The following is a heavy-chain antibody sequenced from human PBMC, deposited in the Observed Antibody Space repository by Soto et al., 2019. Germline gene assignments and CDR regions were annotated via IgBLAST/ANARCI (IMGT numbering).Heavy chain of an antibody. Sequence: QVQLVESGGGVLQPGRSLRLSCAASGFTFSSYGMHWVRQAPGTGLEWVAVISYDGSNKYYADSVKGRFTISRDNSKNPLYLQMNSLRAEDTAVYYRAKAYASSYFDSWGQGTLVTVSS. J-gene: IGHJ4*02. D-gene: IGHD4-17*01. CDR2: ISYDGSNK. CDR3: AKAYASSYFDS. CDR1: GFTFSSYG. V-gene: IGHV3-30*18.